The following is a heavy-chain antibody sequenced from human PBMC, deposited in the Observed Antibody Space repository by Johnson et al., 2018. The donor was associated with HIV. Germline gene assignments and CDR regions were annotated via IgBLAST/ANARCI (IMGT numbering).Heavy chain of an antibody. CDR1: GFTFSTYD. D-gene: IGHD2-21*01. CDR3: AKEGDYRVSFGHYSSDAFDM. J-gene: IGHJ3*02. Sequence: QVQLVESGGGVVQPGGSLRLSCAASGFTFSTYDMYWVRQAPGRGLAWVTFIRHEGGSNKDYADSVKGRFTISRDNWKNTLFLQMNSLRHEDTAMYYCAKEGDYRVSFGHYSSDAFDMWGQGTMVTVSS. CDR2: IRHEGGSNK. V-gene: IGHV3-30*02.